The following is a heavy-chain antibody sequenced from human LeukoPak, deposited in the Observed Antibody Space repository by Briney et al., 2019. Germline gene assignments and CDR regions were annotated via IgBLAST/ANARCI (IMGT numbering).Heavy chain of an antibody. CDR1: GYTFTGYY. Sequence: ASVKVFCKSSGYTFTGYYMYGVRQAPGQGLECMGWNNTNSGDSKYGQKIQARIIMASDTSTSTASMDLSSLRSDDAAVFYCATVSVSSSYGFDYWGQGTLVTVSS. CDR2: NNTNSGDS. J-gene: IGHJ4*02. D-gene: IGHD6-6*01. V-gene: IGHV1-2*02. CDR3: ATVSVSSSYGFDY.